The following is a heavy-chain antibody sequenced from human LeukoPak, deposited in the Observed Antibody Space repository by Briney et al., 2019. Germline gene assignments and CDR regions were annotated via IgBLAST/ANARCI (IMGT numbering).Heavy chain of an antibody. J-gene: IGHJ6*03. V-gene: IGHV1-18*01. Sequence: ASVKVSCKASGYTFTSYGISWVRQAPGQGLEWMGWISAYNGNTNYAQKLQGRVTITADKSTSTAYMELSSLRSEDTAVYYCARNYYGSGSYFLFRYYYMDVWGKGTTVTVSS. D-gene: IGHD3-10*01. CDR1: GYTFTSYG. CDR3: ARNYYGSGSYFLFRYYYMDV. CDR2: ISAYNGNT.